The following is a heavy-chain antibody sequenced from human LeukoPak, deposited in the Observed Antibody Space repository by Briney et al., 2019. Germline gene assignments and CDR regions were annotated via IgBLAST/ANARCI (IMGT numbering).Heavy chain of an antibody. CDR1: GFSLSTYA. CDR3: AKDTTAWWYHRAYMNV. D-gene: IGHD2-15*01. J-gene: IGHJ6*03. V-gene: IGHV3-23*01. Sequence: GGSLRLSCAASGFSLSTYALSWVRQAPGGGLEWVAAISGSGDKTYHADSVKGRFTISKENSENRLSLQMDSLRAEDTAVYFCAKDTTAWWYHRAYMNVWGKGTTVTVSS. CDR2: ISGSGDKT.